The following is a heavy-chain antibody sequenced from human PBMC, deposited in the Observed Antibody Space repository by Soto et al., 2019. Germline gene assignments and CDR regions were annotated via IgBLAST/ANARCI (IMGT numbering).Heavy chain of an antibody. V-gene: IGHV4-31*03. Sequence: SETLSLTCTVSGGSISSGGYYWSWIRQHPGKGLEWIGYIYYSGNTYYNPSLKSRVTISVDTSKNQFSLKLSSVTAADTAVYYCASVPPRYESSGYYTELTFDYWGQETLVTVSS. CDR1: GGSISSGGYY. CDR3: ASVPPRYESSGYYTELTFDY. CDR2: IYYSGNT. J-gene: IGHJ4*02. D-gene: IGHD3-22*01.